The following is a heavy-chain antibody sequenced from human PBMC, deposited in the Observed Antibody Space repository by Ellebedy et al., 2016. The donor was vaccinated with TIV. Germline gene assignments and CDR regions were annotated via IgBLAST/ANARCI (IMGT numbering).Heavy chain of an antibody. CDR2: ISGDGAKR. Sequence: GESLKISCAASGFTLSDHYMDWVRQAPGQGLEWVALISGDGAKRYYTDSVKGRFAISRATSKNTLYLQMSSLRAEDTALYYCATESDVKHRQALDCWGQGTQVTVSS. CDR3: ATESDVKHRQALDC. D-gene: IGHD2-21*01. CDR1: GFTLSDHY. V-gene: IGHV3-33*08. J-gene: IGHJ4*02.